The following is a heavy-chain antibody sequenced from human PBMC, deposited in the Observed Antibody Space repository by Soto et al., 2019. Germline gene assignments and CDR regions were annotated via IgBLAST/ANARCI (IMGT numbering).Heavy chain of an antibody. CDR3: ARTRGIVDTAMVFDY. D-gene: IGHD5-18*01. CDR1: WYTLNRYG. CDR2: ISAYNVNT. V-gene: IGHV1-18*01. Sequence: GVSEEVVCKVSWYTLNRYGNSWAREAPGQGLESMSSISAYNVNTKYVHKLQGRVTMTTDTSTSTDYMELTRLRFDDTPVYSCARTRGIVDTAMVFDYWPQGTLVTVSS. J-gene: IGHJ4*02.